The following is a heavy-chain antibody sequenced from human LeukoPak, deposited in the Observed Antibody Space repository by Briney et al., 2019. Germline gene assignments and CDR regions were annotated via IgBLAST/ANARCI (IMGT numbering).Heavy chain of an antibody. CDR1: GYTFTSYD. D-gene: IGHD2-2*02. Sequence: ASVKVSCKASGYTFTSYDINWVRQATGQGLEWMGWMNPNSGNTGYAQKFQGRVTMTRNTSISTAYMELGSLRSEDTAVYYCARGKLGYCSSTSCYTANWGQGTLVTVSS. CDR3: ARGKLGYCSSTSCYTAN. V-gene: IGHV1-8*01. J-gene: IGHJ4*02. CDR2: MNPNSGNT.